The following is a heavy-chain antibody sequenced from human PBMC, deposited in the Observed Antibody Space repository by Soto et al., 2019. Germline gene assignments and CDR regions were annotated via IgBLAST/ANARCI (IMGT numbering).Heavy chain of an antibody. CDR3: ARGELNYDILLGHFDY. Sequence: QVQLVQSGAEVKKPGSSVKVSCKASGGTFSSYAISWVRQAPGQGLEWMGGIIPIFGTANYAQKFQGRVTITADESTSTAYMEISSLRSEDTAVYYCARGELNYDILLGHFDYWGQGTLVTVSS. CDR2: IIPIFGTA. V-gene: IGHV1-69*01. J-gene: IGHJ4*02. CDR1: GGTFSSYA. D-gene: IGHD3-9*01.